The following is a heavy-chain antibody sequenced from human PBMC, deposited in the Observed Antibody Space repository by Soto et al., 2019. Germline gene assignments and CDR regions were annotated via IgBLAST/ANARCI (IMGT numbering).Heavy chain of an antibody. CDR2: IIPIFRTA. CDR1: GGTLSSYA. V-gene: IGHV1-69*12. Sequence: QVQLVQSGAEVKKPGSSVKVSCKASGGTLSSYAISWVRQAPGQRLEWMGGIIPIFRTADYAQKFQGRVTITADESTCTAYMELSSLRSEDTAVYYCASVETQRYYYGMDVWGQGTTVTVSS. J-gene: IGHJ6*02. D-gene: IGHD2-15*01. CDR3: ASVETQRYYYGMDV.